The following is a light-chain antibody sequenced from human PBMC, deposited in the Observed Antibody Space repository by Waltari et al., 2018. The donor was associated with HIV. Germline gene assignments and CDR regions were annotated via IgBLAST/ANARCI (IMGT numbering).Light chain of an antibody. CDR2: LAS. V-gene: IGKV1-9*01. J-gene: IGKJ4*01. Sequence: DVHLTQSPSFLSASVGDRVTITCRASQAINNYFAWYQQKPGKAPKLLINLASALQSGVPSRFSGSGSGTEFTLTIRGLQPEDLATYYCQQADFYPVTFGGGTRVEIK. CDR3: QQADFYPVT. CDR1: QAINNY.